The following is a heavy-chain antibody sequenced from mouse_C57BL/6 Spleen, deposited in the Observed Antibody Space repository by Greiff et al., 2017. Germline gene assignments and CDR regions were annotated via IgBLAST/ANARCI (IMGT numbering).Heavy chain of an antibody. V-gene: IGHV5-6*01. J-gene: IGHJ1*03. CDR2: ISSGGSYT. D-gene: IGHD3-2*01. Sequence: EVKVVESGGDLVKPGGSLKLSCAASGFTFSSYGMSWVRQTPDKRLEWVATISSGGSYTYYPDSVKGRFTISRDNAKNTLYLQMSSLKSEDTAMYYCARQDSNWYFDVWGTGTTVTVSS. CDR3: ARQDSNWYFDV. CDR1: GFTFSSYG.